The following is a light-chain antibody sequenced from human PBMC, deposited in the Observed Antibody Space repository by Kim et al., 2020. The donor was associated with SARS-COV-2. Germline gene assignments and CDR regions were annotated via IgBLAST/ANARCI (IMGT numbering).Light chain of an antibody. CDR1: QSISSW. J-gene: IGKJ1*01. V-gene: IGKV1-5*03. Sequence: DIQMTQSPSTLSASVGDRVTITCRASQSISSWLAWYQQKPGKAPKLLIYKASSLESGVPSRFSGSGSGTEFTLTISSLQPDDFATYYCQQYNSYPWPFGQGTKLDIK. CDR3: QQYNSYPWP. CDR2: KAS.